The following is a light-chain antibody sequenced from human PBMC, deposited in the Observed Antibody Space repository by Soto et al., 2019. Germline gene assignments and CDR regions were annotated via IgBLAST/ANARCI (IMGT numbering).Light chain of an antibody. CDR2: EVS. J-gene: IGLJ1*01. CDR1: SSDVGGYNY. Sequence: QSALTQPASVSGSPGQSITISCTVTSSDVGGYNYVSWYQQHPGKAPKLMIYEVSNRPSGVSNRFSGSKSGNTASLTISGLQAEDEADYYCSSYTSSSTPCVFGTGTKVTLL. V-gene: IGLV2-14*01. CDR3: SSYTSSSTPCV.